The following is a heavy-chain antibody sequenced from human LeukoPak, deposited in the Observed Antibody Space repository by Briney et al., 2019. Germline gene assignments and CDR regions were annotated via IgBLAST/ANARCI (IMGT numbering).Heavy chain of an antibody. Sequence: GESLKISCKGSGYRFTSYWIGWVRQMPGKGLEWMGIIYPGDSDTRYSPSFQGQVTISADKSISTAYLQRSSLKASDTAMYYCARNRLWFGESNYYYYYMDIWGKGTTVTVSS. D-gene: IGHD3-10*01. CDR1: GYRFTSYW. V-gene: IGHV5-51*01. J-gene: IGHJ6*03. CDR3: ARNRLWFGESNYYYYYMDI. CDR2: IYPGDSDT.